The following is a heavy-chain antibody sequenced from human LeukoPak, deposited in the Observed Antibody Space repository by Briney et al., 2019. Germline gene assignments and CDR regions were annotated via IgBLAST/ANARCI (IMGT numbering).Heavy chain of an antibody. CDR1: GFTFSNAW. Sequence: GVSLRLSCAASGFTFSNAWMSWVRQAPGKGLEWVGRIKSKTDGGTTDYAAPVKGRFTISRDDSKNTLYLQMNSLKTEDTAVYYCTTDTGYSSSWDVWGQGTTVTVSS. CDR3: TTDTGYSSSWDV. CDR2: IKSKTDGGTT. V-gene: IGHV3-15*01. J-gene: IGHJ6*02. D-gene: IGHD6-13*01.